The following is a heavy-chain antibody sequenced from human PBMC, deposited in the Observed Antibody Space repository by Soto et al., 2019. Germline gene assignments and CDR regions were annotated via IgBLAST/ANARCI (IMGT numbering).Heavy chain of an antibody. CDR3: VRGQSVLYLDL. Sequence: GASVKVSCKSSGYTFTDFYIHWVRQAPGQGLEWVGWINPKNGGINYAQKFQGRVTMTRDTSVNTSYMDLSRLNFDDSAIYYCVRGQSVLYLDLWGRGTQVTVSS. J-gene: IGHJ1*01. V-gene: IGHV1-2*02. CDR1: GYTFTDFY. CDR2: INPKNGGI. D-gene: IGHD1-20*01.